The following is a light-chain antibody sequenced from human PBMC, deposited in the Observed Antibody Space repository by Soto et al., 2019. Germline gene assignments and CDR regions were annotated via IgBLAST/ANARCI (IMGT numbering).Light chain of an antibody. CDR1: QSISSY. V-gene: IGKV1-39*01. CDR3: QQSYTSRIT. J-gene: IGKJ5*01. Sequence: DIQMTQSPSSLCASVGDXVTITXRASQSISSYLNWYQQKPGKAPKXXIYAASSLQRGVPSMFSGSGSGTDFTLTVSSLQPEDFATYYCQQSYTSRITFGLGTRLEIK. CDR2: AAS.